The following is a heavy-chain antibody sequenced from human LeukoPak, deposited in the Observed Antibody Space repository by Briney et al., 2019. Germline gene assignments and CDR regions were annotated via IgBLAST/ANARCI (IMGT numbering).Heavy chain of an antibody. CDR1: GGSFSGYY. CDR3: ARAGPMDYYDSSGYYSDY. CDR2: INHSGST. J-gene: IGHJ4*02. D-gene: IGHD3-22*01. V-gene: IGHV4-34*01. Sequence: SETLSLTCAVYGGSFSGYYWSWIRQPPGKGLEWIGEINHSGSTNYNPSLKSRVTISVDTSKNQFSLKLSSVTAADTAVYYCARAGPMDYYDSSGYYSDYWGQGTLVTVSS.